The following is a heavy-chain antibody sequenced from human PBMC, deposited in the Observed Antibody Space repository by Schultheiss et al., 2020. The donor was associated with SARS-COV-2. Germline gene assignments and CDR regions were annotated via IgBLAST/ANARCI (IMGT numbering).Heavy chain of an antibody. J-gene: IGHJ2*01. V-gene: IGHV1-69*13. D-gene: IGHD3-3*01. CDR3: ARDRYDFWSGYVSYWYFDL. CDR2: IIPIFGTA. CDR1: GGTFSSYA. Sequence: SVKVSCKASGGTFSSYAISWVRQAPGQGLEWMGGIIPIFGTANYAQKFQGRVTITADESTSTAYMELRSLRSDDTAVYYCARDRYDFWSGYVSYWYFDLWGRGTLVTVSS.